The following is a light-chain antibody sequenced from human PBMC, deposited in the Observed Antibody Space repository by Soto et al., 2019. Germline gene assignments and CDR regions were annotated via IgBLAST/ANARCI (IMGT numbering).Light chain of an antibody. V-gene: IGLV2-14*03. CDR1: SSDVGRYNY. CDR3: SSFTSSSTFV. Sequence: QSALAQPASVSGSRGQSITISCTGTSSDVGRYNYVSWFQQHPGKVPKLIIYDVSNWPSGVSDRFSGSKSGNTASLTISGLQPEDEADYYCSSFTSSSTFVLGTGTKVTVL. CDR2: DVS. J-gene: IGLJ1*01.